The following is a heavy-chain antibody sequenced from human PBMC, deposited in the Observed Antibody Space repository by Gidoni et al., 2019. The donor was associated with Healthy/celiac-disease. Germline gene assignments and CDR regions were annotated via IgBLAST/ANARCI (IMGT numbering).Heavy chain of an antibody. CDR2: ISSSGSTI. D-gene: IGHD6-13*01. Sequence: QVQLVESGGGLVKPGGSLRLSCAASGFTFSDYYMSWIRQAPGKGLGWVSYISSSGSTIYYADSVKGRFTIPRDNAKNSLYLQMNSLRAEDTAVYYCEVLGPTTSSWRGPAEDWGQGTLVTVSS. CDR1: GFTFSDYY. J-gene: IGHJ4*02. V-gene: IGHV3-11*01. CDR3: EVLGPTTSSWRGPAED.